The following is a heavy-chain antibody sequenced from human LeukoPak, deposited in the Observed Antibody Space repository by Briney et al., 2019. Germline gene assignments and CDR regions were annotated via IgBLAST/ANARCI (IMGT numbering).Heavy chain of an antibody. CDR3: TRGRLPADAFDV. CDR2: ISTYNSNI. CDR1: GYTFTTFG. J-gene: IGHJ3*01. Sequence: GASVKVSCKASGYTFTTFGLTWVRQAPGQGLEWLGWISTYNSNINYAQNFQDRLTLTTDTSTNTAYMELSSLRFDDTAIYYCTRGRLPADAFDVWGQGTLVTVSS. D-gene: IGHD2-2*01. V-gene: IGHV1-18*01.